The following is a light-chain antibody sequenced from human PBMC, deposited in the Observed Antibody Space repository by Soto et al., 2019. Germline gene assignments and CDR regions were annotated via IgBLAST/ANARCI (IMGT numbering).Light chain of an antibody. CDR3: LQDYDFPYT. Sequence: MTQSPLSLPVPPGETSSISCRSSQSLLHKNGNNYFNWFQQKPGKAPNLLIYTASRLQTGVPSRFSGSGSGTDFTLTISGLQLEDFATYYCLQDYDFPYTFGQGTKVDIK. V-gene: IGKV1-6*02. CDR2: TAS. J-gene: IGKJ2*01. CDR1: QSLLHKNGNNY.